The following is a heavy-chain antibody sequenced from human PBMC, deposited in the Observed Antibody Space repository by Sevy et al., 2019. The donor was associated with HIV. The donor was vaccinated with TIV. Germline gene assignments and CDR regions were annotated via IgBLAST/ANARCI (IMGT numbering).Heavy chain of an antibody. J-gene: IGHJ4*02. V-gene: IGHV1-18*01. D-gene: IGHD1-26*01. CDR2: ITAYNDNR. CDR1: GYTFTSYG. CDR3: AGDQGYSGSQHFDY. Sequence: ASVKVSCKASGYTFTSYGINWVRQAPGQGLEWMGWITAYNDNRNYAQKFQDRVTMTTDTSTSTAYMELRSLRSDDTAVYYCAGDQGYSGSQHFDYWGQGTLVTVSS.